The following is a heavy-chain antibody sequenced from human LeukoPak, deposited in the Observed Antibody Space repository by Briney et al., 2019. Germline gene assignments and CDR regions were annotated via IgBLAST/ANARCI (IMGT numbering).Heavy chain of an antibody. D-gene: IGHD5-18*01. J-gene: IGHJ6*04. CDR2: IDPSDSYT. Sequence: GESLKISCKGSGYSFTSYWISWVRQMPGKGLEWMGRIDPSDSYTNYSPSFQGHVTISADKSISTACLQWGSLKASDTAMYYCATVDTAMVTRDSYYYGMDVWGKGTTVTVSS. V-gene: IGHV5-10-1*01. CDR3: ATVDTAMVTRDSYYYGMDV. CDR1: GYSFTSYW.